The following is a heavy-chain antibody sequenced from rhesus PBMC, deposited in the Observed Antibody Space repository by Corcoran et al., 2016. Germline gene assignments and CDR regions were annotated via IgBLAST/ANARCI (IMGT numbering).Heavy chain of an antibody. J-gene: IGHJ2*01. Sequence: QVQLVQSGAEVKKPGSSVKVSCKASGYTFTDYYMHWVRQSTRQGLEWMGLINPYNGNTKYTQKCQVRVTMTRDTSTSTAYMELSSLRSEDTAVYYCASGSSYVHDWYFDLWGPGTPITISS. CDR2: INPYNGNT. CDR1: GYTFTDYY. V-gene: IGHV1S2*01. CDR3: ASGSSYVHDWYFDL. D-gene: IGHD4-29*01.